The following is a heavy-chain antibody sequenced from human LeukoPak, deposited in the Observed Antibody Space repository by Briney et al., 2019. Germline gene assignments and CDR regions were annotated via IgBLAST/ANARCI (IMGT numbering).Heavy chain of an antibody. CDR1: GYTLTGYY. CDR2: MNPNSGGT. V-gene: IGHV1-2*02. J-gene: IGHJ5*02. Sequence: ASVKVSCKASGYTLTGYYMHWVRQAPGQGLEWMGWMNPNSGGTKYAQKFQGRVTMTRDTSISTAYMELSRLRSDDTAMYYCARDKLGLGELSLYDQWGQGTLVTV. D-gene: IGHD3-16*02. CDR3: ARDKLGLGELSLYDQ.